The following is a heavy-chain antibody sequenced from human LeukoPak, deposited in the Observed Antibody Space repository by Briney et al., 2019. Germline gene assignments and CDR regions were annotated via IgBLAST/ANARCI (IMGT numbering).Heavy chain of an antibody. CDR1: GFTVSSNY. V-gene: IGHV3-53*01. D-gene: IGHD3-3*01. CDR2: IYAGGST. CDR3: ARDWSHRCFDY. Sequence: GGSLRLSCAASGFTVSSNYMSWVRQAPGKGLEWVSVIYAGGSTYYADSVKGRFTISRDNSKDTLYLQMNSLRAEDTAVYYCARDWSHRCFDYWGQGTLVTVSS. J-gene: IGHJ4*02.